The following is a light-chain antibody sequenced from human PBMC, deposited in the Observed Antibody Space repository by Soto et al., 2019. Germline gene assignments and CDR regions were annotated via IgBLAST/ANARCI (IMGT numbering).Light chain of an antibody. CDR2: SDN. CDR3: SSYAGSNNYV. J-gene: IGLJ1*01. CDR1: SSNIGSNY. Sequence: QSVLTQPPSAAGTPGQRVTISCSGSSSNIGSNYVYWYQQLPGTAPKLLIYSDNQRPSGVPDRFSGSKSGTSASLAISELRSEDEADYYCSSYAGSNNYVFGTGTKVTGL. V-gene: IGLV1-47*02.